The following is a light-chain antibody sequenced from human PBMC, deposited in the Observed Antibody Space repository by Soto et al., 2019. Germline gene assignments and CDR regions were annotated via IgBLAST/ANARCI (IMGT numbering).Light chain of an antibody. J-gene: IGLJ1*01. CDR3: QSSDSSLNV. Sequence: QSVRTQPPPGSGAPGQRVTISATGSTSNIGAGYDVHWYQHLPGTAPNLLIYGNSNRPSGVPDRFSGSKSGTSASLAITGLQAEDEADYYCQSSDSSLNVFGTGTKVTVL. V-gene: IGLV1-40*01. CDR2: GNS. CDR1: TSNIGAGYD.